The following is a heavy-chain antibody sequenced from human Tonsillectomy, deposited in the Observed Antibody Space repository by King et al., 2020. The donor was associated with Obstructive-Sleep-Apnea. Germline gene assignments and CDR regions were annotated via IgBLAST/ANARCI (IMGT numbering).Heavy chain of an antibody. CDR1: VGSISSYY. CDR3: ASWKVRGVIQEY. Sequence: VQLQESGPGLVKPSETLSLTCTVSVGSISSYYWSWIRQSAGKGMEWIGRIHTSGTTNYNPSLKSRVAMSVDTSKYQFSLKLSCVTAADTAVYYCASWKVRGVIQEYWGQGTLVTVSS. V-gene: IGHV4-4*07. CDR2: IHTSGTT. D-gene: IGHD3-10*01. J-gene: IGHJ4*02.